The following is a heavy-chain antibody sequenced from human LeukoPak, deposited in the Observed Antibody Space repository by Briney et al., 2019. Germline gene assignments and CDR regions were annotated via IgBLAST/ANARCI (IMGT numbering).Heavy chain of an antibody. J-gene: IGHJ3*02. Sequence: ASVKVSCKASGYTFTSYGISWVRQAPGQGLEWMGWISAYNGNTNYAQKLQGRVTMTTDTSTSTAYMELRSLRSDDTAVYYCAREASTMIVAPTDAFDIWGQGIMVTVSS. CDR3: AREASTMIVAPTDAFDI. V-gene: IGHV1-18*01. CDR2: ISAYNGNT. CDR1: GYTFTSYG. D-gene: IGHD3-22*01.